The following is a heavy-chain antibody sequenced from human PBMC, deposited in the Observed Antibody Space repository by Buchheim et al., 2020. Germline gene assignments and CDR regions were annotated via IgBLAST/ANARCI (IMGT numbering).Heavy chain of an antibody. V-gene: IGHV3-30-3*01. CDR3: ARDPSGGYGTGESDY. Sequence: QVQLVESGGGVVQPGRSLRLSCAASGFTFSSYAMHWVRQAPGKGLEWVAVISYDGSNKYYADPVKGRFTISRDNSKNAPYLQMNSLRAEDTAVYYCARDPSGGYGTGESDYWGQGTL. CDR2: ISYDGSNK. CDR1: GFTFSSYA. J-gene: IGHJ4*02. D-gene: IGHD1-1*01.